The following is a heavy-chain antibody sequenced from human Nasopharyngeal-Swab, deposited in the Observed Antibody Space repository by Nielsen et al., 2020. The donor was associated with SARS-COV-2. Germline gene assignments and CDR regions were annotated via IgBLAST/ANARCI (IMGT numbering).Heavy chain of an antibody. CDR1: GYTFTAYY. CDR3: ARDRYGSGSFLGY. J-gene: IGHJ4*02. D-gene: IGHD3-10*01. Sequence: ASVKVSCKASGYTFTAYYMHWVRQAPGQGLEWMGIINPSGGSATYAQRFQGKVTMTRDTSTSTVFMELSSLKSEDTAVYYCARDRYGSGSFLGYWGQGTLVTVSS. V-gene: IGHV1-46*01. CDR2: INPSGGSA.